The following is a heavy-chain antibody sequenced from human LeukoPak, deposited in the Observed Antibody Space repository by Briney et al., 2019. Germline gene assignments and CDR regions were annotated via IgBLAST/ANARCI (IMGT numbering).Heavy chain of an antibody. D-gene: IGHD6-6*01. V-gene: IGHV1-2*06. CDR2: INPNSGGT. CDR1: GYTFTGCY. CDR3: AREYSSSPWYFDV. Sequence: GASVKVSCKASGYTFTGCYMHWVRQAPGQGLEWMGRINPNSGGTNYAQKFQGRVTMTRDTSISTAYMELSRLRSDDTAVYYCAREYSSSPWYFDVWGRGTLVTVSS. J-gene: IGHJ2*01.